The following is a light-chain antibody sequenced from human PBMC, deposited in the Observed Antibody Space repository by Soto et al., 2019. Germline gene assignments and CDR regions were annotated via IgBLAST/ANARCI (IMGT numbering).Light chain of an antibody. Sequence: DIPLTQSPSSLSASIGDRVTITCRASQGISNHFAWYQQTPGKAPRLLIFHASILQSGVPSRFSGSYSGTEFSLTISSLHPEDFAPYYCQQFYYLPFPFGPGTKVDV. CDR3: QQFYYLPFP. V-gene: IGKV1-9*01. CDR2: HAS. CDR1: QGISNH. J-gene: IGKJ3*01.